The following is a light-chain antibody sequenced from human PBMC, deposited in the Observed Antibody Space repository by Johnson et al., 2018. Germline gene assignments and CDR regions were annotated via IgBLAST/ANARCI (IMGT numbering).Light chain of an antibody. CDR2: ENN. CDR3: GTWYSSLSAGNV. V-gene: IGLV1-51*02. J-gene: IGLJ1*01. Sequence: QSVLTQPPSVSEAPGQKVTISCSGSSSNIGNNYVSWYQQLPGTAHKLLIYENNKRPSGIPDRFSGSKSGTSATLGITGLQTGDEADYYCGTWYSSLSAGNVFGTGTKVTVL. CDR1: SSNIGNNY.